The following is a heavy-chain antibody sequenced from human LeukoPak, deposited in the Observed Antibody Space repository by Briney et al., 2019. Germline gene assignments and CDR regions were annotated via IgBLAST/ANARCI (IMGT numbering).Heavy chain of an antibody. CDR1: GITFSNYN. CDR3: ASMWEGGY. J-gene: IGHJ4*02. CDR2: ITSSSSYT. Sequence: GGSLRLSCAAPGITFSNYNMNWVRQAPGKGLEWISAITSSSSYTFYADSVKGRFTISRDNAKNSLYLQLNSLRADDTAVYYCASMWEGGYWGQGTLVTVSS. D-gene: IGHD1-26*01. V-gene: IGHV3-21*01.